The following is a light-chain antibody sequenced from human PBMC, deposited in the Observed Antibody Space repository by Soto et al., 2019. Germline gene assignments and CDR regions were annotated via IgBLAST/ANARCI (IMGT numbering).Light chain of an antibody. CDR2: DVS. V-gene: IGLV2-11*01. CDR3: CSYAGSNTWV. Sequence: QSVLTQPRSVSGSPGQSVTISCTGTSSDVGVYNYVSWYQQHPGKAPKLMIYDVSNRPSGVPDRFSGSKSGNTASLTIFGLEAEDEAEYYGCSYAGSNTWVFGGGTKLNVL. CDR1: SSDVGVYNY. J-gene: IGLJ3*02.